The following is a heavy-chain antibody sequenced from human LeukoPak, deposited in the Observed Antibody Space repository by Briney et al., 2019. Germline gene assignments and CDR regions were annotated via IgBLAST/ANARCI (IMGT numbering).Heavy chain of an antibody. CDR1: GGSISSDTYY. Sequence: SETLSLTCSVSGGSISSDTYYWSWIRQPAGRGLEWIGRIDTSDNNNYNPSLKSRVTISLDTSKNQFFLKLSSVTAADTAVYYCARETTVTTIDYWGQGTLVTVSS. CDR3: ARETTVTTIDY. CDR2: IDTSDNN. D-gene: IGHD4-17*01. V-gene: IGHV4-61*02. J-gene: IGHJ4*02.